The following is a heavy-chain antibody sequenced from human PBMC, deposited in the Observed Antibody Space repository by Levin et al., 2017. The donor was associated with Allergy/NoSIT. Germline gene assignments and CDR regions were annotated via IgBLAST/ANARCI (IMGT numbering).Heavy chain of an antibody. CDR3: ARDTYYYDSSGYLYPWFDP. Sequence: ASVKVSCKASGYTFTSYGISWVRQAPGQGLEWMGWISAYNGNTNYAQKLQGRVTMTTDTSTSTAYMELRSLRSDDTAVYYCARDTYYYDSSGYLYPWFDPWGQGTLVTVSS. J-gene: IGHJ5*02. D-gene: IGHD3-22*01. CDR2: ISAYNGNT. CDR1: GYTFTSYG. V-gene: IGHV1-18*01.